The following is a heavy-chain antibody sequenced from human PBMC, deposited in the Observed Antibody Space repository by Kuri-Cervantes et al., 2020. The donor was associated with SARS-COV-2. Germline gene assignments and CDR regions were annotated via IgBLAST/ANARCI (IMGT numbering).Heavy chain of an antibody. V-gene: IGHV3-21*01. CDR1: GFTFSSYS. J-gene: IGHJ4*02. D-gene: IGHD6-19*01. CDR2: ISSSSSYI. CDR3: ARERNSGWSMFFDY. Sequence: ETLSLTCAASGFTFSSYSMNWVRQAPGKGLEWVSSISSSSSYIYYADSVKGRFTISRDNAKNSLYLQMNSLRAEDTAVYYCARERNSGWSMFFDYWGQGTLVTVSS.